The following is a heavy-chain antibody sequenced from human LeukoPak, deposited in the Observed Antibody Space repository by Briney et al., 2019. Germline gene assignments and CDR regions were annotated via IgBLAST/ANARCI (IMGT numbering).Heavy chain of an antibody. D-gene: IGHD1-26*01. Sequence: SETLSLTCPVPGGSISSYYWSWIRQPPGNGMEWIGYNYYSGSTNYYSSFKSRVTISVDTSKNQFYLRLNSVTAADTAVYFCARSRVGGSFLDYHSGLDVWGQGTTVIVSS. CDR3: ARSRVGGSFLDYHSGLDV. V-gene: IGHV4-59*12. CDR1: GGSISSYY. CDR2: NYYSGST. J-gene: IGHJ6*02.